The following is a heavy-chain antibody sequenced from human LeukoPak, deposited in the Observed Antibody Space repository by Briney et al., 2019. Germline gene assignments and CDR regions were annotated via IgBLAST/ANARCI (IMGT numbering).Heavy chain of an antibody. CDR1: GFTFSTYA. J-gene: IGHJ4*02. Sequence: PGGSLRLSCAASGFTFSTYAMSWVRQVPGKGLEWVSGISNSGENTYYADSVKGRFTISRDNSKNTLYLQMDSLRAEDTAVYYCARDRAWNYFDYWGQGTLVTVSS. D-gene: IGHD3-3*01. V-gene: IGHV3-23*01. CDR2: ISNSGENT. CDR3: ARDRAWNYFDY.